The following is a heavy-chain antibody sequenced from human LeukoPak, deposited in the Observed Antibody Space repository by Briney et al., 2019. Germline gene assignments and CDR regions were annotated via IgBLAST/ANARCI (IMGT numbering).Heavy chain of an antibody. D-gene: IGHD3-22*01. V-gene: IGHV1-24*01. CDR2: FDPEDGET. CDR1: GYTLTDLS. CDR3: ATEGYYDSRGYYNDY. J-gene: IGHJ4*02. Sequence: GASVKVSCKVSGYTLTDLSMHWVRQAPGKGLEWVGRFDPEDGETIYAQRFQGRVTMTEDTSTDTAYMELSSLTSEDTAVYYCATEGYYDSRGYYNDYWGQGTLVTVSS.